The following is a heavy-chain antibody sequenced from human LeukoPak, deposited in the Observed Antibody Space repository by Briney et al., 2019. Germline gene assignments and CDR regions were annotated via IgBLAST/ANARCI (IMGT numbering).Heavy chain of an antibody. V-gene: IGHV3-21*01. CDR1: GFTFSSYS. Sequence: GGSLRLSCAASGFTFSSYSMNWVRQAPGKGLEWVSSISSSSSYIYYADSVKGRFTISRDNAKNSLYLQMNRLRAEDTAVYYCARASITPGTVLDVWGQGTTVTVSS. D-gene: IGHD1-14*01. J-gene: IGHJ6*02. CDR2: ISSSSSYI. CDR3: ARASITPGTVLDV.